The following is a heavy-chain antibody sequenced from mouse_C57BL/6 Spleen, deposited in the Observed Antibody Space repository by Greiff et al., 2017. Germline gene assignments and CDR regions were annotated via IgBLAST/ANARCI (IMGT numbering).Heavy chain of an antibody. CDR2: IYPRDGST. CDR3: ACSLTASWCAY. D-gene: IGHD4-1*01. Sequence: VQLQQSGPELVKPGASVKLSCKASGYTFTSYDINWVKQRPGQGLEWIGWIYPRDGSTKYNETFKGKATLTVDTSSSTAYMELHSLTSEDSAVYFCACSLTASWCAYWGQGTLVTVSA. V-gene: IGHV1-85*01. J-gene: IGHJ3*01. CDR1: GYTFTSYD.